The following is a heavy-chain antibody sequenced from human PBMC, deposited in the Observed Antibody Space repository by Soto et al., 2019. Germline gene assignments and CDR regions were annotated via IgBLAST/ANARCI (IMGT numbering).Heavy chain of an antibody. CDR3: AKDMGAAGHCGGGDCRADY. V-gene: IGHV3-23*01. J-gene: IGHJ4*02. CDR1: GFTFSSYA. Sequence: EVQLLESGGDLVQPGGSLRLSCAASGFTFSSYAMTWVRQAPGKGLEWVSGISDSGGRTLYADSVKGRFTVSRDNSKNTLYLQMNSLRVDDTAVYYCAKDMGAAGHCGGGDCRADYWGQGTLVTVSS. CDR2: ISDSGGRT. D-gene: IGHD2-21*02.